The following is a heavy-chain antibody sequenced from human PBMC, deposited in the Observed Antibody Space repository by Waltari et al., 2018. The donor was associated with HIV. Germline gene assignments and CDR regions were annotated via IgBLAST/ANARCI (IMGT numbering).Heavy chain of an antibody. CDR3: ARRPRMAAFYLYYGMDV. D-gene: IGHD2-8*01. CDR1: GGSVINSDYY. V-gene: IGHV4-39*01. Sequence: QLQLQQSGPGLVKPSATLSLTCTVSGGSVINSDYYWDFIRQSPGKGLELIGNIYYTRSTFYYPSLKSRVTMSADLSRNQFSLRLNSVTAADTAIYYCARRPRMAAFYLYYGMDVWGQGTTVTVSS. J-gene: IGHJ6*02. CDR2: IYYTRST.